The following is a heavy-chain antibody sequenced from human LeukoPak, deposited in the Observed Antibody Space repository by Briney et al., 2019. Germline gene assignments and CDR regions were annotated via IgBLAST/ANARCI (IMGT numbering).Heavy chain of an antibody. V-gene: IGHV3-21*01. Sequence: GGSLRLSCAASGFIFSSYSMNWVCQAPGKGLEWVSSISSSSSFIYYADSVKGRFTISRDNAKNSLYLQMNSLRAEDTAVYYCARPFGYFDWLLDYWGQGTLVTVSS. CDR1: GFIFSSYS. CDR2: ISSSSSFI. J-gene: IGHJ4*02. D-gene: IGHD3-9*01. CDR3: ARPFGYFDWLLDY.